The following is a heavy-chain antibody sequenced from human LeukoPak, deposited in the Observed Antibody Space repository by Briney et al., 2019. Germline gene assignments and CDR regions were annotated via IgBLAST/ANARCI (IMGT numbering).Heavy chain of an antibody. D-gene: IGHD1-26*01. Sequence: TGGSLRLSCAASGFTFSSYDMHWVRQATGKGLEWVSAIGTAGDTYYPGSVKGRFTISRENAKNSLYLQMNSLRAGDTAVYYCARSTRRDSEIALAEYFQHWGQGTLVTVSS. CDR2: IGTAGDT. J-gene: IGHJ1*01. CDR1: GFTFSSYD. V-gene: IGHV3-13*01. CDR3: ARSTRRDSEIALAEYFQH.